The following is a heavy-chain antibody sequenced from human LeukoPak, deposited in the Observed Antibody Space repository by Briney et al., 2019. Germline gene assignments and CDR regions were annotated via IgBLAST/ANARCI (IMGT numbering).Heavy chain of an antibody. CDR3: ARGYGSGSYYNY. Sequence: SETLSLTCTVSGGSISSYYWSWIRQPPGKGLEWIGYIYYSGSTNYNPSLKSRVTISVDTSKNQFSLKLSSVTAADTAVYYCARGYGSGSYYNYWGRGTLVTVSS. V-gene: IGHV4-59*01. D-gene: IGHD3-10*01. CDR2: IYYSGST. J-gene: IGHJ4*02. CDR1: GGSISSYY.